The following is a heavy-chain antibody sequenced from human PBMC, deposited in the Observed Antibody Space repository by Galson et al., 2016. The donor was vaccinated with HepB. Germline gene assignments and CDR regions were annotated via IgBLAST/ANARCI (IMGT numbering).Heavy chain of an antibody. CDR2: IYYKGNT. CDR1: GGSIRNYF. V-gene: IGHV4-59*01. J-gene: IGHJ4*02. Sequence: ETLSLTCTVSGGSIRNYFWHWIRQPPGKRLEWLGSIYYKGNTDYNPSLRGRVTMSVDTSKNHFSLKLTSVTAADTAIYYCARSNFGDYIHYWGQGALVTVSS. D-gene: IGHD4-17*01. CDR3: ARSNFGDYIHY.